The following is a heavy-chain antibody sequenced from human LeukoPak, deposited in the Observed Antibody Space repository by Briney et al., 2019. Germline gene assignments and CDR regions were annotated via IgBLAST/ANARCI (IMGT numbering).Heavy chain of an antibody. V-gene: IGHV1-69*05. J-gene: IGHJ5*02. D-gene: IGHD5-12*01. CDR1: GGTFSSYA. CDR3: ARDKFGGYGDNWFDP. Sequence: ASVKVSCKASGGTFSSYAISWVRQAPGQGLEWMGRIIPIFGTASYAQKFQGRVTITTDESTSTAYMELSSLRSEDTAVYYCARDKFGGYGDNWFDPWGQGTLVTVSS. CDR2: IIPIFGTA.